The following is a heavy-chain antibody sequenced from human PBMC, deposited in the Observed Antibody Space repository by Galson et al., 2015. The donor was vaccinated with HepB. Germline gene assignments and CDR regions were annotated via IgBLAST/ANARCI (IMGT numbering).Heavy chain of an antibody. CDR3: AKEALPDYGGITGFHF. Sequence: SLRLSCAASGFRFYSYSMNWGRQTPGKGLEWVSYISSSSIINYADSVKGRLTISRDNAKNSLYLQMNSLRAEDTAVYYCAKEALPDYGGITGFHFWGQGTLVTVSS. D-gene: IGHD4-23*01. J-gene: IGHJ4*02. CDR1: GFRFYSYS. V-gene: IGHV3-48*01. CDR2: ISSSSII.